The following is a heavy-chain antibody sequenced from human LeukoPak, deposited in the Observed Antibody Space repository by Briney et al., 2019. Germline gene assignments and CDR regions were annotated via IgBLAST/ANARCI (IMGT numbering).Heavy chain of an antibody. CDR1: GFTFSSYA. CDR2: ISGSGGST. J-gene: IGHJ4*02. Sequence: GGALRLSCAASGFTFSSYAMSWVRQAPGKGLEWVSAISGSGGSTYYADSVKGRFTISRDNSKNTLYLQMNSLRAEDTAVYYCATKRPRDRSGYYYHQFDYWGQGTLVTVSS. V-gene: IGHV3-23*01. D-gene: IGHD3-22*01. CDR3: ATKRPRDRSGYYYHQFDY.